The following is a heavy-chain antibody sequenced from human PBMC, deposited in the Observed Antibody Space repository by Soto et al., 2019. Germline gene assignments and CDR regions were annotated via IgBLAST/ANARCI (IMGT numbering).Heavy chain of an antibody. Sequence: EVQLVESGGGVVRPGGSLRLSCAASGFTFDDYGMSWVRQAPGKGLEWVSGINWSGSSTGYADSVKGRFTVSRDNAKNSLYLQMNSLRAVDTALYYCARDKTTSSSNWFDPWGQGTLVTVSS. CDR3: ARDKTTSSSNWFDP. V-gene: IGHV3-20*04. CDR1: GFTFDDYG. CDR2: INWSGSST. J-gene: IGHJ5*02. D-gene: IGHD6-6*01.